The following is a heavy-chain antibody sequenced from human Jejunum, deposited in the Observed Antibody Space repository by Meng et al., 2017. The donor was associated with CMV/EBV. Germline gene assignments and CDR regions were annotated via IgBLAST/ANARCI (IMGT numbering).Heavy chain of an antibody. CDR1: GSTFTNYW. V-gene: IGHV5-51*01. Sequence: KGSGSTFTNYWIGWVRQMPRKGLECMGIIYPGDSDTKYSPSFQGQVTISADKSINTAYLQWSSLQASDTAMYYCARSTTVTDFDSWGQGTLVTVSS. D-gene: IGHD4-11*01. J-gene: IGHJ4*02. CDR2: IYPGDSDT. CDR3: ARSTTVTDFDS.